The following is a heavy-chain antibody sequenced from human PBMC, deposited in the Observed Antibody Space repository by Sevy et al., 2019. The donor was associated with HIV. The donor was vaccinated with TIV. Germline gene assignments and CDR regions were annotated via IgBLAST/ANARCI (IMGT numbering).Heavy chain of an antibody. V-gene: IGHV3-23*01. CDR1: GFTFSSYA. D-gene: IGHD3-3*01. CDR2: ISGSGGST. Sequence: GGSLRLSCAASGFTFSSYAMSWVRQAPGKGLEWVSAISGSGGSTYYADSVKGRFTISRDNSKNTLYLQMNSLRAEDTAVYYCAKGTGIFGVVIILEYYFDYWGQGTLVTVSS. CDR3: AKGTGIFGVVIILEYYFDY. J-gene: IGHJ4*02.